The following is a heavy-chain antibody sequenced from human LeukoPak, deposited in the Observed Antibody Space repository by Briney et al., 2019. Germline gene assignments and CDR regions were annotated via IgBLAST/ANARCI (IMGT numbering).Heavy chain of an antibody. CDR1: GGSFSGYY. Sequence: SETLSLTCAVYGGSFSGYYWSWIRQPPGKGLEWIGEINHSGSTNYNPSLKSRVTISVDTSKNQFSLKLSSVTAADTAVYYCARAPLLRYFDWLLTDRRTRPKEYYFDYGGQGTLVTVSS. CDR3: ARAPLLRYFDWLLTDRRTRPKEYYFDY. CDR2: INHSGST. D-gene: IGHD3-9*01. J-gene: IGHJ4*02. V-gene: IGHV4-34*01.